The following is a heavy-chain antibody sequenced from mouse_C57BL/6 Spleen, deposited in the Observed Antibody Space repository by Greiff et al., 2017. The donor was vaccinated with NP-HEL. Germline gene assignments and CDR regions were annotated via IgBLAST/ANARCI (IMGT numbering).Heavy chain of an antibody. Sequence: EVKLVESGPGLVKPSQSLSLTCSVTGYSITSGYYWNWIRQFPGNKLEWMGYISYDGSNNYNPSLKNRISITRDTSKNQFFLKLNSVTTEDTATYYCARYDYGRYYFDYWGQGTTLTVSS. CDR2: ISYDGSN. D-gene: IGHD2-4*01. V-gene: IGHV3-6*01. CDR3: ARYDYGRYYFDY. CDR1: GYSITSGYY. J-gene: IGHJ2*01.